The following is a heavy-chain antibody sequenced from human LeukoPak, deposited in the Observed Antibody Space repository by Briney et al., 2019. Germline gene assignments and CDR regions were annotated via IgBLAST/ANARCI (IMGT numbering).Heavy chain of an antibody. J-gene: IGHJ5*02. Sequence: SETLSLTCTVSGGSISSSSYYWGWIRQPPGKGLEWIGSIYYSGSTYYNPSLKSRVTISIATSKNQFSLKLSSVTAADTAVYYCASVIWFGELFPPSWGQGTLVTVSS. V-gene: IGHV4-39*07. D-gene: IGHD3-10*01. CDR2: IYYSGST. CDR3: ASVIWFGELFPPS. CDR1: GGSISSSSYY.